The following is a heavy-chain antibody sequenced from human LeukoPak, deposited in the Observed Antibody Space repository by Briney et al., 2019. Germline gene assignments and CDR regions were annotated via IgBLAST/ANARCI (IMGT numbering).Heavy chain of an antibody. D-gene: IGHD2-2*03. CDR3: AKTPSPGYCSSTSCYVDY. V-gene: IGHV3-23*01. J-gene: IGHJ4*02. Sequence: GGSLRLSCAASGFTFCSYAMSWVRQAPGKGLEWVSAVSGSGGSTYYADSVKGRFTISRDNSKNTLYLQMNSLRAEDTAVYYCAKTPSPGYCSSTSCYVDYWGQGTLVTVSS. CDR2: VSGSGGST. CDR1: GFTFCSYA.